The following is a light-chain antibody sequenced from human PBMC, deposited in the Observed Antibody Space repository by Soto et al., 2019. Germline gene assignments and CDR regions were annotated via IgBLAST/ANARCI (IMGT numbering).Light chain of an antibody. CDR3: QQYNDNWT. CDR1: QSISSW. J-gene: IGKJ1*01. Sequence: DIKINQSPSTMTKSEGDRVTITCRASQSISSWLAWYQQKPGQAPKLLIYKASTLQSGVPSRFSGSGSGTEFTLAISSLQPDDSATYYCQQYNDNWTFGQGTKVDIK. CDR2: KAS. V-gene: IGKV1-5*03.